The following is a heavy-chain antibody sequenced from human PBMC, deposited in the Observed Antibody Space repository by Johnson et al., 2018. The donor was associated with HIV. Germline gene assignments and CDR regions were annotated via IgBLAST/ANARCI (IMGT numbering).Heavy chain of an antibody. CDR3: ARRLWFRNLYDAFDI. J-gene: IGHJ3*02. V-gene: IGHV3-66*03. CDR2: IYSGGST. Sequence: VQLVESGGDLIQPGGSLRLSCAASGFTVSSNYMTWVRQAPGKGLEWVSVIYSGGSTYYADSVKGRFTISRDNSKNTLYLQMNNMRPEDTALYYCARRLWFRNLYDAFDIWGQGTMVTVSS. CDR1: GFTVSSNY. D-gene: IGHD3-10*01.